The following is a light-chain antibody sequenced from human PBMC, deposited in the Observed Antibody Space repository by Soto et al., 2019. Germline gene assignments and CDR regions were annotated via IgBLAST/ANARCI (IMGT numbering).Light chain of an antibody. Sequence: QSVLTQPASVSGSPGQSITISCTGTSSDVGGFNSVSWYQHHPGKAPKLMIYEGSKRPSGVSDRFSGSKSGNTASLTISGLQAEDEADYYCCSYAGSSTDVVFGGGTKLTVL. CDR2: EGS. CDR1: SSDVGGFNS. J-gene: IGLJ2*01. CDR3: CSYAGSSTDVV. V-gene: IGLV2-23*01.